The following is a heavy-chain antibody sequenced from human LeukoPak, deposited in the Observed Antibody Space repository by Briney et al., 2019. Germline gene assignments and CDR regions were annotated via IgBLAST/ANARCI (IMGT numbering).Heavy chain of an antibody. V-gene: IGHV4-59*01. CDR2: IYYSGST. CDR1: GGSISSYY. D-gene: IGHD1-26*01. Sequence: SETLSLTCTVSGGSISSYYWSWIRQPPGKGLEWIGYIYYSGSTNYNPSLKSRVTISVDTSKNQFSLKLSSVTAADTAVYYCARDVGATPGYFDYWGQGTLVTVSS. CDR3: ARDVGATPGYFDY. J-gene: IGHJ4*02.